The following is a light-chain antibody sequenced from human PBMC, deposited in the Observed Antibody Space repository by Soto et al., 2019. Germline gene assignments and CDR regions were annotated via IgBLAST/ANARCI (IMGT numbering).Light chain of an antibody. J-gene: IGLJ2*01. CDR2: KDN. CDR1: GGSIASNH. Sequence: NFMLTQPHSVSESPGKTVTISCTRSGGSIASNHVQWYQQRPGSAPTTVIYKDNQRPSGVPDRFSGSIVSSSNSASLTISGLKTEDEADYYCQSYDGNNVLFGGRTKLTVL. V-gene: IGLV6-57*04. CDR3: QSYDGNNVL.